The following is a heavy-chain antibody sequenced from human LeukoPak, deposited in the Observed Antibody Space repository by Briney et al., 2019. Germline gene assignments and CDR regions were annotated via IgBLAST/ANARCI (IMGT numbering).Heavy chain of an antibody. J-gene: IGHJ5*02. CDR3: ARGFGPSAGIAAADFPFWFDP. D-gene: IGHD6-13*01. V-gene: IGHV3-21*01. Sequence: PGGSLRLSCAASGFTFSSYSMNWVRQAPGKGLGWVSSISSSSSYIYYADSVKGRFTISRDNAKNSLYLQMNSLRAEDTAVYYCARGFGPSAGIAAADFPFWFDPWGQGTLVTVSS. CDR1: GFTFSSYS. CDR2: ISSSSSYI.